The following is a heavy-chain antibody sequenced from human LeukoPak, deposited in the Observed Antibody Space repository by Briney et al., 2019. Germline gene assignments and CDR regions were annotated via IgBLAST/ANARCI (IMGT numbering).Heavy chain of an antibody. V-gene: IGHV3-74*01. CDR2: MNGEGTTT. J-gene: IGHJ4*02. Sequence: GGSLRLSCAASGFTFSSFWMHWVRQSPGKGLAWVSRMNGEGTTTSYADSVKGRFTISRDNAKNTVHLQMNSLRAEDTAVYYCVRGGYRAYYVDYWGQGTLVTVSS. CDR1: GFTFSSFW. D-gene: IGHD5-12*01. CDR3: VRGGYRAYYVDY.